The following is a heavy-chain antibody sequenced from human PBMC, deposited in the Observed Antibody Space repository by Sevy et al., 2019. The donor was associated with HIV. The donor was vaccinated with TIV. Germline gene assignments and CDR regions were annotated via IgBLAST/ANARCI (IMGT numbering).Heavy chain of an antibody. V-gene: IGHV4-4*02. Sequence: SETLSLTCAVSGGSISSVNWWHWVRQPPGKGLEWIGEIYHSGSTNYNPSLKSRVTISVDNSKNQCSLKLSSVTAADTAGEYCARGGETPRGFDPWGQGSLVTVSS. CDR1: GGSISSVNW. D-gene: IGHD3-16*01. J-gene: IGHJ5*02. CDR3: ARGGETPRGFDP. CDR2: IYHSGST.